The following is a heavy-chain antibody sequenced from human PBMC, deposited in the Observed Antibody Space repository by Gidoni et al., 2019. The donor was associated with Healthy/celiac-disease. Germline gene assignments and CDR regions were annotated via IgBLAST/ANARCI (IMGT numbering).Heavy chain of an antibody. J-gene: IGHJ4*02. Sequence: EVQLVESGGGWIQPGGSLRLSCAASGFSVSSNYMSWDRQAPGKGLEWVSVIYSGGSTYYADSVKGRFTISRDNSKNTLYLQMNSLSAEDTAVYYCASDSHDSSGYLGFDYWGQGTLVTVSS. V-gene: IGHV3-53*01. CDR3: ASDSHDSSGYLGFDY. CDR2: IYSGGST. D-gene: IGHD3-22*01. CDR1: GFSVSSNY.